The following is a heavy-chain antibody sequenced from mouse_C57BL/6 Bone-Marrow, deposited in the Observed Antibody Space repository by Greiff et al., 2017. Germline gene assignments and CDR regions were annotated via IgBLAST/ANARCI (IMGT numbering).Heavy chain of an antibody. V-gene: IGHV1-81*01. CDR2: IYPRSGNT. Sequence: VKLMESGAELARPGASVKLSCKASGYTFTSSGISWVKQRTGQGLEWIGEIYPRSGNTYYKEKFKGKATLTADKSSSTAYMELRSLTSEDSAVYFCARSGLRYYYGSSSWGQGTTLTVSS. D-gene: IGHD1-1*01. J-gene: IGHJ2*01. CDR3: ARSGLRYYYGSSS. CDR1: GYTFTSSG.